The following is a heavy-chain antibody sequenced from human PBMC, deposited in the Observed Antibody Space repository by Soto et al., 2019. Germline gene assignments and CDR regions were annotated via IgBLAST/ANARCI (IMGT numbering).Heavy chain of an antibody. CDR2: VYYSGST. V-gene: IGHV4-59*08. Sequence: SETLSLTCTVSGGSIRSYYWSWVRQPPGKGLEWIGYVYYSGSTNYDPSLNSRVTISVDTSKNQFSLKLSSVTAADTAVYYCARHPNRGGYPYYMDVWGKGTTVTVSS. CDR3: ARHPNRGGYPYYMDV. J-gene: IGHJ6*03. CDR1: GGSIRSYY. D-gene: IGHD3-16*02.